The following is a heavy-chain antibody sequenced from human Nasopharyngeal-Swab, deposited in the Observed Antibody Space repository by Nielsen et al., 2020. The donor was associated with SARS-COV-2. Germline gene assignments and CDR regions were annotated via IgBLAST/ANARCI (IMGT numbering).Heavy chain of an antibody. CDR1: GFTFSSYS. D-gene: IGHD1-7*01. CDR3: VGNNWNYGGVGY. J-gene: IGHJ4*02. V-gene: IGHV3-21*01. Sequence: ETLSLTRAASGFTFSSYSMNWVRQAPGKGLEWVSSISSSSSYIYYADSVKGRFTISRDNAKNSLYLQMNSLRAEDTAVYYCVGNNWNYGGVGYWGQGTLVTVSS. CDR2: ISSSSSYI.